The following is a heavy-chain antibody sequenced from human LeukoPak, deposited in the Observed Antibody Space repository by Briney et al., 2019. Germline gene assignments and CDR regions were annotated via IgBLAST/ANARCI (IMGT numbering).Heavy chain of an antibody. CDR2: IYADGAT. CDR3: ARDRAERKAWVEFDP. CDR1: GITVSQND. D-gene: IGHD5-24*01. Sequence: PGGSLRLSCAASGITVSQNDMSWVRQAPGRGLEWVSLIYADGATHYADSVKGRFTISRDNSKNTVYLEMNSLRPEDTAVYFCARDRAERKAWVEFDPWGQGTLVTVSS. V-gene: IGHV3-66*02. J-gene: IGHJ5*02.